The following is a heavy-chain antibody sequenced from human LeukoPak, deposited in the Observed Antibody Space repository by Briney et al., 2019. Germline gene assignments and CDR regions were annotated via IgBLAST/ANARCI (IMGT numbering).Heavy chain of an antibody. J-gene: IGHJ6*02. Sequence: SETLSLTCTVSGGSISSYYWSWIRQPPGKGLEWIGYIYYSGSTNYNPSLKSRVTISVDTSKNQFSLKLSSVTAADTAVYYCARGLRNCSGGSCYYGMDVWGQGTTVTASS. D-gene: IGHD2-15*01. CDR1: GGSISSYY. CDR2: IYYSGST. V-gene: IGHV4-59*01. CDR3: ARGLRNCSGGSCYYGMDV.